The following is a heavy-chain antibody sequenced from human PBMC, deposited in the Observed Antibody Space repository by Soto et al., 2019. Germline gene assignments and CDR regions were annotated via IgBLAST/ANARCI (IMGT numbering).Heavy chain of an antibody. CDR2: IDYSGSA. CDR3: ARGTYYYDRSGHPTPYYFDY. V-gene: IGHV4-39*01. CDR1: GGSISSSSYY. Sequence: SETLSLTCTVSGGSISSSSYYWSWIRQPPGKGLEWIGSIDYSGSAYYNPSLKSRVTISVDTYKNQFSLKLNPVTAADTAVYYCARGTYYYDRSGHPTPYYFDYWGQGILVTVSS. D-gene: IGHD3-22*01. J-gene: IGHJ4*02.